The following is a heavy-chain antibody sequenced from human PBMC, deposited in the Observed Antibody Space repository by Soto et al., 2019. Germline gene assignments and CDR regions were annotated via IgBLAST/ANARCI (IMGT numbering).Heavy chain of an antibody. CDR1: GFTFSNHV. J-gene: IGHJ6*02. V-gene: IGHV3-30*03. Sequence: GGSLRLSCAGSGFTFSNHVMHWVRQAPGKGPEWVAVISYDGGNAYYAESVKGRFTVSRDNSKNTMYIEMSSVRGDDTAVYYCARDLTVFGVLNGDSPMDVWGQGTTVTVSS. CDR2: ISYDGGNA. CDR3: ARDLTVFGVLNGDSPMDV. D-gene: IGHD3-3*01.